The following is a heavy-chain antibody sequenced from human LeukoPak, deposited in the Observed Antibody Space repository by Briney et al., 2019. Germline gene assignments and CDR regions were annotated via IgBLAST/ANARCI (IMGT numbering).Heavy chain of an antibody. CDR3: ARDPVAAAGSWDGVPVFDP. CDR1: GFTLDDYG. D-gene: IGHD6-13*01. Sequence: PGGSLRLSCAASGFTLDDYGMSWVRQAPGKGLEWVSDINWNGGSTGYADSVKGRFTISRDNAKNSLYLQMNSLRAEDTALYYCARDPVAAAGSWDGVPVFDPWGQGTLVTVSS. J-gene: IGHJ5*02. CDR2: INWNGGST. V-gene: IGHV3-20*04.